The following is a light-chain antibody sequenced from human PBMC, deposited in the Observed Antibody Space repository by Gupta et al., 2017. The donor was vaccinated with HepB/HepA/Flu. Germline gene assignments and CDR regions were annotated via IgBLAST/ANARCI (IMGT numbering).Light chain of an antibody. CDR1: SSDVGGYNS. J-gene: IGLJ2*01. V-gene: IGLV2-8*01. CDR3: TSYAGNDRGV. CDR2: EVT. Sequence: SALTQPPSASGSPGQSVTISCTGTSSDVGGYNSVCWYQQHPGEAHRLMIYEVTKRPPGVPDRFSGSKAGNTASLTVSERQAEEEADYYGTSYAGNDRGVFGGGTKLTVL.